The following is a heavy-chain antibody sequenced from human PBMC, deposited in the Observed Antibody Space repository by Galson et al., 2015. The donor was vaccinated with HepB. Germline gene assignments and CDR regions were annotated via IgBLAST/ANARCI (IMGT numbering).Heavy chain of an antibody. CDR3: ARATFPLKNCRSFSCQLDAFDI. J-gene: IGHJ3*02. CDR2: IIPIFHTT. V-gene: IGHV1-69*13. CDR1: GGAFSSYA. D-gene: IGHD2-2*01. Sequence: SVKVSCKASGGAFSSYAFSWVRQAPGQGLEWMGGIIPIFHTTKYAQNFQDRVTLTADESTSTAYMELSSLRSEDTAVYYCARATFPLKNCRSFSCQLDAFDIWGKGTTVTVSS.